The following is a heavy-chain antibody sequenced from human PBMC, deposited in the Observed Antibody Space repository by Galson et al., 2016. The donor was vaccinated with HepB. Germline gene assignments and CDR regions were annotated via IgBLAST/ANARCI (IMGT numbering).Heavy chain of an antibody. CDR3: ASALEIRDYYGMDV. CDR1: RFTFSTYS. Sequence: SLRLSCAASRFTFSTYSMNWVRQAPGRGLEWVSYISCNSITIYYADSVKGRFTISRDNAKNSLYLQMNSLRDEDTAAYYCASALEIRDYYGMDVWGQGATVTVSS. D-gene: IGHD1-7*01. J-gene: IGHJ6*02. CDR2: ISCNSITI. V-gene: IGHV3-48*02.